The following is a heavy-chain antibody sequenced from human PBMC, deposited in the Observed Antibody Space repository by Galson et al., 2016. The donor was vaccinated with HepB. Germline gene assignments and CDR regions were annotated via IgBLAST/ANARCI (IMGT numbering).Heavy chain of an antibody. Sequence: SLRLSCAASGFTFSNSAMHCLRLAPRHGLEWVTTISFRCVDQFYADPVSGRFTISRDDSRNTVYPQMNNLRVEDTAVYYCATDSSKAYYDDEYFHNWGQGTLVTVSS. J-gene: IGHJ1*01. CDR1: GFTFSNSA. CDR3: ATDSSKAYYDDEYFHN. V-gene: IGHV3-30*03. D-gene: IGHD3-22*01. CDR2: ISFRCVDQ.